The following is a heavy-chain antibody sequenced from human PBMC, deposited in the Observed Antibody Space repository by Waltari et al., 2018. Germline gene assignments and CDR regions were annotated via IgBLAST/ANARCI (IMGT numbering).Heavy chain of an antibody. Sequence: EVQLVESGGGLIQPGGSLRLSCAASGFTVSSNYMSWVGTAPGKGLEWVSVIYSGGGTYYADSMKGRFAISRDNSKNTLYLQMNSLRAEDTAVYYCAREGPGPINLGYFDYWGQGTLVTVSS. CDR3: AREGPGPINLGYFDY. CDR2: IYSGGGT. CDR1: GFTVSSNY. J-gene: IGHJ4*02. D-gene: IGHD5-12*01. V-gene: IGHV3-53*01.